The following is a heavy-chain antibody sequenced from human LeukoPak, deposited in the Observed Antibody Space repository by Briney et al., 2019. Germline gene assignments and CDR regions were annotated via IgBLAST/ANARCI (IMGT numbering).Heavy chain of an antibody. D-gene: IGHD5-18*01. CDR2: IYHSGST. CDR3: ARVVVGYSYGHNWFDP. CDR1: GGSISYSNW. J-gene: IGHJ5*02. V-gene: IGHV4-4*02. Sequence: SGTLSLTCAVSGGSISYSNWWSWVRQPPGKGLEWIGEIYHSGSTNYSPSLKSRVTISVDKSENQFSLKLNSVTAADTAVYYCARVVVGYSYGHNWFDPWGQGTLVTVSS.